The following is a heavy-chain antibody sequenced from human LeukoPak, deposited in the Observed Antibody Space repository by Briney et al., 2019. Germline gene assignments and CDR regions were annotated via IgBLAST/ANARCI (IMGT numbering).Heavy chain of an antibody. CDR3: AKVLGPEYSSGWSYYFDF. V-gene: IGHV3-21*04. J-gene: IGHJ4*02. CDR2: ISSSGFYI. D-gene: IGHD6-19*01. Sequence: GGSLRLSCAASGFTFNTYTMNWVRQAPGKGLEWVSSISSSGFYIYYAGSVKGRFTISRDNSKNSLYLQMNSLRVEDTALYYCAKVLGPEYSSGWSYYFDFWGQGTLVTVSS. CDR1: GFTFNTYT.